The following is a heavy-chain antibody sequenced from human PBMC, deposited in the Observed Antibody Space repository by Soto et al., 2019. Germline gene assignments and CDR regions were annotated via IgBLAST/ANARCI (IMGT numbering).Heavy chain of an antibody. CDR3: ATGFSTSCYGPTCYYYYYYMDV. V-gene: IGHV3-33*01. CDR1: GFTFSSYG. D-gene: IGHD2-2*01. CDR2: IWYDGSNK. Sequence: PGGSLRLSCAASGFTFSSYGMHWVRQAPGKGLEWVAVIWYDGSNKYYADSVKGRFTISRDNSKNTLYLQMNSLRAEDTAVYYCATGFSTSCYGPTCYYYYYYMDVWGKGTTLTVSS. J-gene: IGHJ6*03.